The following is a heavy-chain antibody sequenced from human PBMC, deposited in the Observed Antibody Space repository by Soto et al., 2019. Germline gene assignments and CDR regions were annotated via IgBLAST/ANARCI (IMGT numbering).Heavy chain of an antibody. D-gene: IGHD3-16*01. Sequence: SETLSLTCAVYGGSFSGYYWSWIRQPPGKGLEWIGEINHSGSTNYNPSLKSRVTISVDTSKNQFSLKLSSVTAADTAVYYCGRGLGGWFDPWGQGTLVTVSS. J-gene: IGHJ5*02. V-gene: IGHV4-34*01. CDR2: INHSGST. CDR1: GGSFSGYY. CDR3: GRGLGGWFDP.